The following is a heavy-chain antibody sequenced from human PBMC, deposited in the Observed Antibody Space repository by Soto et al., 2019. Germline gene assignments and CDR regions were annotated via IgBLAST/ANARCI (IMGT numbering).Heavy chain of an antibody. CDR1: GYTFTSYG. J-gene: IGHJ3*02. D-gene: IGHD2-2*01. CDR2: ISAYNGNT. Sequence: ASVKVSCKASGYTFTSYGISWVRQAPGQGLEWMGWISAYNGNTNYAQKLQGRVTMTTDTSTSTAYMELRSLRSDDTAVYYCARVGYCSSTRCYEYGAFDIWGQGTMVTVSS. CDR3: ARVGYCSSTRCYEYGAFDI. V-gene: IGHV1-18*01.